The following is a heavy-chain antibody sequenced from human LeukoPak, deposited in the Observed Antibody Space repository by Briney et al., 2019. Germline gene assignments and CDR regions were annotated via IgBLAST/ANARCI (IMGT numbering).Heavy chain of an antibody. CDR2: ISGSGGRK. CDR3: TKETEWFGQFLEDYYYFGIDV. J-gene: IGHJ6*02. Sequence: GGSLRLSCAASGFSFSSYAMSWVRQALGKGLEWVSGISGSGGRKYYAHVVRGRFTISRDNSKNTLYQHLNSLRAEDAAVYYCTKETEWFGQFLEDYYYFGIDVWGLGTTATVCS. V-gene: IGHV3-23*01. CDR1: GFSFSSYA. D-gene: IGHD3-10*01.